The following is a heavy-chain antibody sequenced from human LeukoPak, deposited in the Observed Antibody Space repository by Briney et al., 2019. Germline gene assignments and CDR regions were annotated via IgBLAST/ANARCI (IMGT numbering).Heavy chain of an antibody. CDR1: GFTFSSYG. CDR3: AKGDSYGGYIGHDF. J-gene: IGHJ4*02. Sequence: GGSLRLSCAASGFTFSSYGMHWVRQAPGKGLEWVAVISYDGSNKYYADSVKGRFTISRDNSKNTLYLQMNSLRAEDTAVYYCAKGDSYGGYIGHDFWGQGTLVTVSS. D-gene: IGHD5-12*01. V-gene: IGHV3-30*18. CDR2: ISYDGSNK.